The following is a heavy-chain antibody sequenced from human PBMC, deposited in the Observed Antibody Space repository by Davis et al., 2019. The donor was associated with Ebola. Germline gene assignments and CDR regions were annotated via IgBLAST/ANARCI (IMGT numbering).Heavy chain of an antibody. Sequence: GESLKISCAASGFTLSDYYMSWVRQAPGKGLEWVADIKEDGSEIQYVDSVKGRFTISRDNAKNSLFLQMNSLRAEDTAVYYCARDSGSYYYYYYGMDVWGQGTTVTVSS. J-gene: IGHJ6*02. V-gene: IGHV3-7*01. CDR3: ARDSGSYYYYYYGMDV. D-gene: IGHD1-26*01. CDR1: GFTLSDYY. CDR2: IKEDGSEI.